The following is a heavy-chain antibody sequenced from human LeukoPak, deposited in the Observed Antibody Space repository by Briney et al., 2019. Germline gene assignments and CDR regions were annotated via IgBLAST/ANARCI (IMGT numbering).Heavy chain of an antibody. V-gene: IGHV4-59*01. CDR3: ARVSGSYYPRWFDP. D-gene: IGHD1-26*01. CDR2: IDHSGYT. J-gene: IGHJ5*02. Sequence: PSETLSLTCTVSGGSISSYYWSWIRQPPGKGLQWIGYIDHSGYTNYNRSLKSRVTISVDTSKNQFSLKLSSVTAADTAVSYCARVSGSYYPRWFDPWGQGTLVTVSS. CDR1: GGSISSYY.